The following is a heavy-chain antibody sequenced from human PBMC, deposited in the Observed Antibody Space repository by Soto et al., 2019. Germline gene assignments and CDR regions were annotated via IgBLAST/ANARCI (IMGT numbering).Heavy chain of an antibody. CDR1: GFTFSSYA. J-gene: IGHJ6*02. Sequence: GGALRLSCAASGFTFSSYAMHWVRQAPGKGLEWVAVISYDGSNKYYADSVKGRFTISRDNSKNTLYLQMNSLRAEDTAVYYCARGVGSGSYYGMDVWGQGTTFTVSS. CDR2: ISYDGSNK. CDR3: ARGVGSGSYYGMDV. V-gene: IGHV3-30-3*01. D-gene: IGHD1-26*01.